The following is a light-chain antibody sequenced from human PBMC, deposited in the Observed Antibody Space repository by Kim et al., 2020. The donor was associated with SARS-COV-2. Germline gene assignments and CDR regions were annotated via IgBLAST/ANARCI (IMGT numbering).Light chain of an antibody. CDR1: QSIGTR. CDR2: AAS. J-gene: IGKJ4*01. CDR3: QQSYSTPWLS. Sequence: SVGDRINIACRASQSIGTRLNWYQQRPGKAPKLLIYAASSLQTGVPPRFSGTGSGTEFTLTISSLQPEDFATYYCQQSYSTPWLSFGGGTKVDIK. V-gene: IGKV1-39*01.